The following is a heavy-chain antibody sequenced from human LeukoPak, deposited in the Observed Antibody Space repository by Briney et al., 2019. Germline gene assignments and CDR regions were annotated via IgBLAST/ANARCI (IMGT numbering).Heavy chain of an antibody. V-gene: IGHV3-23*01. CDR3: VRGVSISSSWYNDI. CDR2: ISGSGDRT. J-gene: IGHJ3*02. D-gene: IGHD6-13*01. CDR1: GFTFSSYA. Sequence: GGSLRLSCAASGFTFSSYAMTWVRQAPGKRLEWVSAISGSGDRTYYADSVKGRFTISRDNAKNSLYLQMNSLRAEDTAVYYCVRGVSISSSWYNDIWGQGTMVTVSS.